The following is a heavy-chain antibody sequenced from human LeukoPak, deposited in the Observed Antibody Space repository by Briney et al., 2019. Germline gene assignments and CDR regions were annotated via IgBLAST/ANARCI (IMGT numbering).Heavy chain of an antibody. V-gene: IGHV3-23*01. CDR1: GLTFSSYA. CDR2: ISGSGGST. J-gene: IGHJ4*02. D-gene: IGHD1-1*01. CDR3: ATAKTGYRAFDY. Sequence: GGSLRLSCAASGLTFSSYAMSWVRQAPGKGLEWVSAISGSGGSTYYADSVKGRFTISRDNSKNTLYLQMNSLRAEDTAVYYCATAKTGYRAFDYWGQGTLVTVSS.